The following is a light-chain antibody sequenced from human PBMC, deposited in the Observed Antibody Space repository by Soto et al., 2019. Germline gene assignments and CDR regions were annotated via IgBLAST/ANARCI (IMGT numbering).Light chain of an antibody. CDR1: SSDVGGYNY. Sequence: QSALTQPASVSGSPGQSITISCTGTSSDVGGYNYASWYQQHPGKAPKLMIYEVSNRPSGVADRFSGSKSGNTASLTISGLQAEDGADYYCSSYTSGSTLVFGGGTALTVL. CDR2: EVS. J-gene: IGLJ3*02. CDR3: SSYTSGSTLV. V-gene: IGLV2-14*01.